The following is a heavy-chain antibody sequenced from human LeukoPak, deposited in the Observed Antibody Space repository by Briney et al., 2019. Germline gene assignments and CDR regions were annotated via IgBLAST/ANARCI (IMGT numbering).Heavy chain of an antibody. V-gene: IGHV4-39*07. CDR1: GGSIRSSRSS. Sequence: SETLSLACTVYGGSIRSSRSSWGWIRQSRGNGLEWIGRRSSSGTTYYNRSLKNRVTMSLDTSNNQFSLTLTSLTAPDTAVYCAGDESSINWFFHWGQGTLVTVSS. CDR3: GDESSINWFFH. CDR2: RSSSGTT. J-gene: IGHJ5*02.